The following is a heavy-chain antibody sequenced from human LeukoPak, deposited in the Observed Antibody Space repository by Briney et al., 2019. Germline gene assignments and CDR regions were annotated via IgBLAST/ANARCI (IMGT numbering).Heavy chain of an antibody. CDR3: ARSLGRIVGATTRPLVY. CDR1: GYTFTSYD. V-gene: IGHV1-8*01. Sequence: GASVKVSCKASGYTFTSYDINWVRQATGQGLEWMGWMNPNSGNTGYAQKFQGRVTMTRNTSISTAYMELSSLRSEDTAVYYCARSLGRIVGATTRPLVYWGQGTLVTVSS. J-gene: IGHJ4*02. CDR2: MNPNSGNT. D-gene: IGHD1-26*01.